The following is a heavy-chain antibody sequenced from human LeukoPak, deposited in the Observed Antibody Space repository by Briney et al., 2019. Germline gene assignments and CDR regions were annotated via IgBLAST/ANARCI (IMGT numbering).Heavy chain of an antibody. CDR1: GFTFSSYG. CDR3: ARRSGIAVAGAFDY. J-gene: IGHJ4*02. V-gene: IGHV3-30*02. D-gene: IGHD6-19*01. CDR2: IRYDGSKE. Sequence: PGGSLRLSCAASGFTFSSYGMHWVRQAPGKGLEWVTFIRYDGSKEYYADSVKGRFTTSRDNSKNTLYLQMNSLRAEDTAVYYCARRSGIAVAGAFDYWGQGTLVTVSS.